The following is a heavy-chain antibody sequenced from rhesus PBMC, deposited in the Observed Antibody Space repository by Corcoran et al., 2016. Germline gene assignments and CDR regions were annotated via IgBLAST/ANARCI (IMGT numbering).Heavy chain of an antibody. V-gene: IGHV3-30*01. J-gene: IGHJ6*01. CDR2: IKRKVDGETV. Sequence: EVQVVESGGGLVQPGGSLRLSCVASGFTFSDSWMNWVRQAPGKGPEWGARIKRKVDGETVDYAASVRGRFSISRDDSKNILYLHMSSLKSEDTAVYYCTTFSRKTYGLDCWGQGVV. CDR1: GFTFSDSW. CDR3: TTFSRKTYGLDC.